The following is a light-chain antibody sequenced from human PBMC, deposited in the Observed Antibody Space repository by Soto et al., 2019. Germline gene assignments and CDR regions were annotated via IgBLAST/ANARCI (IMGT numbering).Light chain of an antibody. Sequence: EIVLTQSPGTLSLSPGERAALSCRASQSAISNLAWYQQKPGQTPRLLIYDASTRATDIPARFSGSGSGTDFTLTISSLLSEDFAVYYCHQYYKWPLTFGGGTKVDIK. V-gene: IGKV3-15*01. J-gene: IGKJ4*01. CDR3: HQYYKWPLT. CDR2: DAS. CDR1: QSAISN.